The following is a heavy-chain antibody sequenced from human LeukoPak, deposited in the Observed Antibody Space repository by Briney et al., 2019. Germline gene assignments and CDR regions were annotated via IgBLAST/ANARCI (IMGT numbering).Heavy chain of an antibody. CDR2: TYHSGST. CDR1: GYSISSGYY. J-gene: IGHJ4*02. Sequence: PSETLSLTCAVSGYSISSGYYWGWIRQPPGKGLEWIGSTYHSGSTYYNPSLKSRVTISVDTSKNQFSLKLSSVTAADTAVYYCARPLYSSSSGFDYWGQGTLVTVSS. CDR3: ARPLYSSSSGFDY. D-gene: IGHD6-6*01. V-gene: IGHV4-38-2*01.